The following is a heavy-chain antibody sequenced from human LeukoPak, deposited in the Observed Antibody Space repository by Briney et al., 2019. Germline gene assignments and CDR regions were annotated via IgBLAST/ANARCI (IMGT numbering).Heavy chain of an antibody. Sequence: PGGSLRLSCAASGFTSSDYYMAWMRQAPGEGLEWASYIGDSGSTIFYADSVKGRFTISRDDAKNSLYLQMNSLRAEDTALYYCASMLCSTSSCWIDFWGQGTLVTVSS. CDR2: IGDSGSTI. J-gene: IGHJ4*02. CDR1: GFTSSDYY. CDR3: ASMLCSTSSCWIDF. V-gene: IGHV3-11*04. D-gene: IGHD2-2*01.